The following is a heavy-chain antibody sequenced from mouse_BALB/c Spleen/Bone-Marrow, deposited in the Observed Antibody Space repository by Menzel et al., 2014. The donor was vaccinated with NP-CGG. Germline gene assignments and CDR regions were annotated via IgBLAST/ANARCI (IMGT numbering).Heavy chain of an antibody. CDR2: IDPSDSET. D-gene: IGHD2-1*01. J-gene: IGHJ3*01. CDR1: GYTFTSYW. CDR3: ARTYYGNYAWFAY. V-gene: IGHV1-69*02. Sequence: VQLVESGAELVKPGAPVKLSCKASGYTFTSYWMNWVKQRPGRGLEWIGRIDPSDSETHYNQKFEDKATLTVDKSSSTAYIQLSSLTSEDSAVYYCARTYYGNYAWFAYWGQGTLVTVSA.